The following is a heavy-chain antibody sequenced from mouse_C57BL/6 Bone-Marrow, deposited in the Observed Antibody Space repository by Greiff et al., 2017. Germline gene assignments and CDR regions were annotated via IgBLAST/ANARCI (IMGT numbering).Heavy chain of an antibody. J-gene: IGHJ2*01. CDR3: ARWDWDGYFDY. D-gene: IGHD4-1*01. V-gene: IGHV1-82*01. CDR1: GYAFSSSW. CDR2: IYPGDGDT. Sequence: VQLQQSGPELVKPGASVKISCKASGYAFSSSWMNWVKQRPGKGLEWIGRIYPGDGDTNYNGKFKGKATLTANKSSSTAYMQLNSLPSEDTAVYFCARWDWDGYFDYWGQGTTLTVSS.